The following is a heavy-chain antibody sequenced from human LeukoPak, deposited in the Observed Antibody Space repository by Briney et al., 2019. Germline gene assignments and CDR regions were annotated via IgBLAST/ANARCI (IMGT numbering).Heavy chain of an antibody. Sequence: GRSLRLSCAASGFTFSSYGMHWVRQAPGKGLEWVAVISYDGSNKYYADSVKGRFTISRDNSKNTLYLQMNSLRAEDTAVYYCAKDLYYYDSSGYYPYYRYHGMDVWGQGTTVTVSS. CDR3: AKDLYYYDSSGYYPYYRYHGMDV. J-gene: IGHJ6*02. V-gene: IGHV3-30*18. CDR2: ISYDGSNK. CDR1: GFTFSSYG. D-gene: IGHD3-22*01.